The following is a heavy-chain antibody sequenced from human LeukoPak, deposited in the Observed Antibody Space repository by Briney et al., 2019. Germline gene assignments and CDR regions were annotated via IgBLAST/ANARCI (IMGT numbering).Heavy chain of an antibody. CDR1: GFTFSSYA. J-gene: IGHJ3*02. CDR2: ISGSGGTT. D-gene: IGHD3-10*01. V-gene: IGHV3-23*01. CDR3: AKDYYYGPGSYWGAFDI. Sequence: GGSLRLSRAASGFTFSSYAMTWVRQAPGKGLEWVSCISGSGGTTYYADSVKGRFTISRDNSKNTLYLQMNSLRAEDTAVYYCAKDYYYGPGSYWGAFDIWGQGTMVTVSS.